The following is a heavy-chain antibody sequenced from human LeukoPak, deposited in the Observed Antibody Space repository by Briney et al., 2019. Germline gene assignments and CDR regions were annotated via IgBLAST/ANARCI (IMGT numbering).Heavy chain of an antibody. V-gene: IGHV4-59*01. J-gene: IGHJ6*03. Sequence: SETLSLTCSASGASFSTNYWSRIRQPPGRGLEWIGYVFDSGSTNYNPSLRSRVTISVDTSTKQFSLRLSSVTAADTAVYYCARLYQQSKWKYYYYYMDVWGKGTAVTVSS. CDR2: VFDSGST. CDR3: ARLYQQSKWKYYYYYMDV. CDR1: GASFSTNY. D-gene: IGHD1-1*01.